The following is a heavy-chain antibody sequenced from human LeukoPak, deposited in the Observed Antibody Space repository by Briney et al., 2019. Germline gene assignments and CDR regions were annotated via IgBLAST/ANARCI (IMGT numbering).Heavy chain of an antibody. V-gene: IGHV4-30-2*01. J-gene: IGHJ4*02. CDR1: GGSISSGGYS. CDR2: IYHSGST. Sequence: ASETLSLTCAVSGGSISSGGYSWSWIRQPPGKGLEWIGYIYHSGSTYYNPSLKSRVTISVDRSKNQFSLKLSSVTAADTAVYYCARAEEYGSGSYYFDYWGQGTLVTVSS. CDR3: ARAEEYGSGSYYFDY. D-gene: IGHD3-10*01.